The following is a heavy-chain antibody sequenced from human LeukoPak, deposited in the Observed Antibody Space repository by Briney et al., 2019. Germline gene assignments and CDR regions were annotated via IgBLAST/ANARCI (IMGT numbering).Heavy chain of an antibody. CDR3: ARADQNGFDP. V-gene: IGHV4-30-2*01. CDR1: GGSISSGGYY. CDR2: IYHSGST. J-gene: IGHJ5*02. Sequence: PSETLSLTCTVSGGSISSGGYYWSWIRQPPGKGLEWIGYIYHSGSTYYNPSLKSRVTISVDKSKNQFSLKLSSVTAADTAVYYCARADQNGFDPWGQGTLVTVSS.